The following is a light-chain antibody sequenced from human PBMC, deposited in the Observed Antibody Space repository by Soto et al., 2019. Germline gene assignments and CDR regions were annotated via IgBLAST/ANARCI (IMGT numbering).Light chain of an antibody. J-gene: IGKJ4*01. CDR2: DAS. V-gene: IGKV1-33*01. Sequence: IQIAKYPSSLRASYSYRFAIPCLACQDINNYLNWYQQKPGKAPKLLIYDASNLETGVPSRFSGSGSGTDFTFTISSLQPEDIATYYCQQYDNLPLTFGGGTKVDIK. CDR3: QQYDNLPLT. CDR1: QDINNY.